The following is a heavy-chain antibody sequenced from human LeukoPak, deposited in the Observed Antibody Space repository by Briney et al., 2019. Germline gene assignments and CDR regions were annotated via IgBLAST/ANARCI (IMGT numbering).Heavy chain of an antibody. D-gene: IGHD3-10*01. CDR1: GFTFSSYE. CDR2: ISSSGSII. CDR3: ARGARFGELLNYYYYYYMDV. J-gene: IGHJ6*03. V-gene: IGHV3-48*03. Sequence: GGSLRLSCAGSGFTFSSYEMNWVRQAPGKGLEWVSYISSSGSIIYYADSVKGRFTISRDNAKNSLYLQMNSLRAEDTAVYYCARGARFGELLNYYYYYYMDVWGKGTTVTISS.